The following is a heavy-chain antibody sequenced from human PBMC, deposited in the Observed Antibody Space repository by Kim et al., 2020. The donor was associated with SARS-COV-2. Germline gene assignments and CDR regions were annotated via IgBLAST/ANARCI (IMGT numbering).Heavy chain of an antibody. J-gene: IGHJ4*02. CDR2: INHSGST. Sequence: SETLSLTCAVYGGSFSGYYWSWIRQPPGKGLEWIGEINHSGSTNYNPSLKSRVTISVDTSKNQFSLKLSSVTAADTAVYYCARGPGGYYDFWSGHTDYFDYWGQGTLVTISS. CDR1: GGSFSGYY. CDR3: ARGPGGYYDFWSGHTDYFDY. V-gene: IGHV4-34*01. D-gene: IGHD3-3*01.